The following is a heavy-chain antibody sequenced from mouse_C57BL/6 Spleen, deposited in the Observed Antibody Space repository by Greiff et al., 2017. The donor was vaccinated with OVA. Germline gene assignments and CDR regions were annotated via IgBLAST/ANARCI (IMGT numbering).Heavy chain of an antibody. CDR2: ISSGSSTI. CDR3: AIPDGYYSSWFAY. D-gene: IGHD2-3*01. J-gene: IGHJ3*01. V-gene: IGHV5-17*01. CDR1: GFTFSDYG. Sequence: EVMLVESGGGLVKPGGSLKLSCAASGFTFSDYGMHWVRQAPEKGLEWVAYISSGSSTIYYADTVKGRFTISRDDAKNTLFLQMTSLRSEDTAMYYCAIPDGYYSSWFAYWGQGTLVTVSA.